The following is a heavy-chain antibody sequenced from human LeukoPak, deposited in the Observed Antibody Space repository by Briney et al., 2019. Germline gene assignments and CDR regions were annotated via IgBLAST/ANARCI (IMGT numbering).Heavy chain of an antibody. Sequence: ASVKVSCKASGGTFRTYAIIWVRQAPGQGLEWMGRIIPILGIANYAQKFQGRVTITADKSTSTAYMELSSLRSEDTAVYYCASNGGGYSSSWFDYWGQGTLVTVSS. D-gene: IGHD6-13*01. J-gene: IGHJ4*02. CDR3: ASNGGGYSSSWFDY. CDR2: IIPILGIA. CDR1: GGTFRTYA. V-gene: IGHV1-69*04.